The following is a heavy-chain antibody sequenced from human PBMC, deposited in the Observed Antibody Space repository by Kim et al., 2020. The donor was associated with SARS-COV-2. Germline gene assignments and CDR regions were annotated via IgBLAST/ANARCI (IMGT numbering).Heavy chain of an antibody. CDR3: ARDYGRCSGGSCQY. Sequence: GGSLRLSCAASGFTVSSNYMSWVRQAPGKGLEWVSVIYSGGSTYYADSVKGRFTISRDNSKNTLYLQMNSLRAEDTAVYYCARDYGRCSGGSCQYWGQGTLVTVSS. CDR2: IYSGGST. D-gene: IGHD2-15*01. CDR1: GFTVSSNY. V-gene: IGHV3-53*01. J-gene: IGHJ4*02.